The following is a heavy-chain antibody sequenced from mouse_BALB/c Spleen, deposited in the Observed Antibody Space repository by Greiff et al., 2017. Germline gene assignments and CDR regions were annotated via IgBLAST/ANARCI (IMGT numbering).Heavy chain of an antibody. J-gene: IGHJ4*01. CDR2: ISSGSSTI. Sequence: EVKVVESGGGLVQPGGSRKLSCAASGFTFSSFGMHWVRQAPEKGLEWVAYISSGSSTIYYADTVKGRFTISRDNPKNTLFLQMTSRRSEDTAMYYCARWSHGNYYAMDYWGQGTSVTVSS. CDR1: GFTFSSFG. CDR3: ARWSHGNYYAMDY. V-gene: IGHV5-17*02. D-gene: IGHD2-1*01.